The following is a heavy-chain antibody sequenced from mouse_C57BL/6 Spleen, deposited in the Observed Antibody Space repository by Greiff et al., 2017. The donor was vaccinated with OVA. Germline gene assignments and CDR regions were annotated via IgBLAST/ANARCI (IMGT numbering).Heavy chain of an antibody. CDR1: GYTFTSYW. D-gene: IGHD1-1*01. J-gene: IGHJ1*03. CDR2: IYPGSGST. V-gene: IGHV1-55*01. CDR3: ARGTTVVAPYWYFDV. Sequence: VQLQQPGAELVKPGASVKMSCKASGYTFTSYWITWVKQRPGQGLEWIGDIYPGSGSTNYNEKFKSKATLTVDTSSSTAYMQLSSLTSEDSAVYYCARGTTVVAPYWYFDVWGTGTTVTVSS.